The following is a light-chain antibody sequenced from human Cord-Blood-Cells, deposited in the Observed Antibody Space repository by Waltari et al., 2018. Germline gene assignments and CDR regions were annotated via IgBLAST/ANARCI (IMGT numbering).Light chain of an antibody. J-gene: IGKJ1*01. V-gene: IGKV2-29*02. CDR1: QSLLHSDGKTY. CDR3: MQGIHLRT. Sequence: DIVMTQTPLSLSVTPGQPASISCKSSQSLLHSDGKTYLYWYLQKPGQSPQLLIYEVSSRLSGVPDRFSGSGSGTDFTLKISRVEAEDVGVYYCMQGIHLRTFGQGTKVEIK. CDR2: EVS.